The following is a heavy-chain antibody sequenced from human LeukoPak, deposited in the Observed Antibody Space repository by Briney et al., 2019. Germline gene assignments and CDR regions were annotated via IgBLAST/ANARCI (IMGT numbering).Heavy chain of an antibody. CDR3: ARALDSSGYYYNDAFDI. CDR2: INPNSGGT. CDR1: GYTFTGYY. V-gene: IGHV1-2*02. J-gene: IGHJ3*02. D-gene: IGHD3-22*01. Sequence: ASVKVSCKASGYTFTGYYMHWVRQAPGQGLEWMGWINPNSGGTNYAQKFQGRVTMTRDTSISTAYMELSRLRSDDTAVYYCARALDSSGYYYNDAFDIWGKGQWSPSLQ.